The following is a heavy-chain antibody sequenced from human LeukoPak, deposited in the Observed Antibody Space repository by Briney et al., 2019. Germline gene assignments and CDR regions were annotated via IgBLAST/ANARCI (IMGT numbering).Heavy chain of an antibody. J-gene: IGHJ4*02. D-gene: IGHD3-22*01. V-gene: IGHV4-34*01. CDR1: GGSFSGYY. Sequence: PSETLSLTCAVYGGSFSGYYLSWIRQPPGKGLECIGEINHSGSTNYNPTLKSRVTISVDTSKNQFSLKLSSVNAADTAVYYCAREPTYFYDSSGSDCWGQGTLVTVSS. CDR2: INHSGST. CDR3: AREPTYFYDSSGSDC.